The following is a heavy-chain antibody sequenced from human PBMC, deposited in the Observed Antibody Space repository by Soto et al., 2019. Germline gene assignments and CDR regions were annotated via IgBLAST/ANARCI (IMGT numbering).Heavy chain of an antibody. D-gene: IGHD3-16*01. V-gene: IGHV1-8*01. CDR2: MNPNSGNT. J-gene: IGHJ6*04. CDR3: ARGFFLGGYYYYGMEL. CDR1: GYTFTSYD. Sequence: ASVKVSCKASGYTFTSYDINWVRQATGQGLEWMGWMNPNSGNTGYAQKFQGRVTMTRNTSISTAYMELSSLRSEDTAVYYCARGFFLGGYYYYGMELGGKGIPATVSS.